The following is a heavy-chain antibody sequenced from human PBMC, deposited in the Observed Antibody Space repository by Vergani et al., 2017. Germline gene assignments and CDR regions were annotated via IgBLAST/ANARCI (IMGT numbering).Heavy chain of an antibody. CDR3: ARAPGAATALYYFDY. CDR2: IYTSGST. D-gene: IGHD2-21*02. CDR1: GGSISSGSYY. J-gene: IGHJ4*02. Sequence: QVQLQESGPGLVKPSQTLSLTCTVSGGSISSGSYYWSWIRQPAGKGLEWIGRIYTSGSTNYNPSLKSRVTISVDTSKNQFSLKLSSVTAADTAVYYCARAPGAATALYYFDYWGQGTLVTVSS. V-gene: IGHV4-61*02.